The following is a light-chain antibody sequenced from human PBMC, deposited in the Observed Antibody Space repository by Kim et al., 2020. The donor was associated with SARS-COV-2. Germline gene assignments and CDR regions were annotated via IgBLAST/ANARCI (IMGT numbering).Light chain of an antibody. J-gene: IGLJ1*01. CDR1: SSDVGGYNY. V-gene: IGLV2-14*03. CDR3: SSYTTSSTSYV. Sequence: QSITISCTETSSDVGGYNYVSWYQQHPGKAPKLMIYDVSNRPSGVSNRFSGSKSGNTASLTISGLQTEDEADYYCSSYTTSSTSYVFGTGTKVTVL. CDR2: DVS.